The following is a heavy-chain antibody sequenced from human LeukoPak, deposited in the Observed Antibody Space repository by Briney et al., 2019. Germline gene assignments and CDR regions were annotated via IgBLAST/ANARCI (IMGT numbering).Heavy chain of an antibody. V-gene: IGHV4-34*01. J-gene: IGHJ3*02. D-gene: IGHD3-3*01. CDR2: INHSGST. Sequence: KPSETLSLTCAVYGGSFSGYYWSWIRQPPGKGLEWIGEINHSGSTNYNPSLKSRVTISVDTSKNQFSLKLSSVTAADTAVHYCARGFLEWLLSNDAFDIWGQGTMVTVSS. CDR1: GGSFSGYY. CDR3: ARGFLEWLLSNDAFDI.